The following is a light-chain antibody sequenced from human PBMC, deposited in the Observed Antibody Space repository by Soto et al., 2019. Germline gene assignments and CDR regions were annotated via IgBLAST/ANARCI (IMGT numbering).Light chain of an antibody. Sequence: ENVLTQSPATLSLSPGEGATLSCRASQSINTYLAWYQQKPGLAPTLLISDASSRASGVPDRFTGSGSGTGFTLTTRRLEPEDFSLYYCQQYAGSCSPLTLGQGTRLEIK. CDR2: DAS. J-gene: IGKJ5*01. CDR1: QSINTY. V-gene: IGKV3D-20*01. CDR3: QQYAGSCSPLT.